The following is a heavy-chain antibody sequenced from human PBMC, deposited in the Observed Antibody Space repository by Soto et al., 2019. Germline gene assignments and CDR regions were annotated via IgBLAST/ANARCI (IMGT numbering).Heavy chain of an antibody. Sequence: PSETLSLTWNVSPGSISNYYWTWVRQSPEKGLEWIGYMYYNGNINYNPSLKSRVTISIDTSKNQFSLTLKSVTAADTAVYYCGSGGNWFDPWGQGVLVTVSS. CDR1: PGSISNYY. CDR3: GSGGNWFDP. D-gene: IGHD3-16*01. CDR2: MYYNGNI. V-gene: IGHV4-59*01. J-gene: IGHJ5*01.